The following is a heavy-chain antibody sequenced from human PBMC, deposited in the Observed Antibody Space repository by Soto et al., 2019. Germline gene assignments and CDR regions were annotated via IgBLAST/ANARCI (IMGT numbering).Heavy chain of an antibody. D-gene: IGHD6-19*01. V-gene: IGHV3-30*18. Sequence: QVQLVESGGGVVQPGRSLRLSCAASGFTFSSYAMHWVRQAPGKGLEWVAVLSYDGSDKNYADSVKGRFTISRDNSKNTLSLQMNSLRPEDTALYYCAKGRPVIAVAGPFDYWGQGTLVTVSS. CDR3: AKGRPVIAVAGPFDY. CDR2: LSYDGSDK. CDR1: GFTFSSYA. J-gene: IGHJ4*02.